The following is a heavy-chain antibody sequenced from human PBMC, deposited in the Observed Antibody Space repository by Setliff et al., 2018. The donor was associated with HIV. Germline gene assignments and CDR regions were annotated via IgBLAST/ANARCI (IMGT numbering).Heavy chain of an antibody. Sequence: SETLSLTCTVSGGSISSYYWSWIRQPPGKGLEWIGYIYYSGSTNYNPSLKSRVTISVDTSKNQFSLKLSSVTAADTAVYYCAREDYYYYYMDVWGKGTTVTVS. CDR3: AREDYYYYYMDV. J-gene: IGHJ6*03. CDR2: IYYSGST. V-gene: IGHV4-59*12. CDR1: GGSISSYY.